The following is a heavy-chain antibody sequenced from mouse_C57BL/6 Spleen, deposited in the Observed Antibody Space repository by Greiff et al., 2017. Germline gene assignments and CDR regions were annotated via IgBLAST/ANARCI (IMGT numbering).Heavy chain of an antibody. D-gene: IGHD2-4*01. CDR3: VRHGSRCDYDGAWFAY. CDR2: IRSKSNNYAT. CDR1: GFSFNTYA. V-gene: IGHV10-1*01. J-gene: IGHJ3*01. Sequence: EVMLVESGGGLVQPKGSLKLSCAASGFSFNTYAMNWVRQAPGKGLEWVARIRSKSNNYATYYADSVKDRFTISRDDSESMLYLQMNNLKTEDTAMYYCVRHGSRCDYDGAWFAYWGQGTLVTVSA.